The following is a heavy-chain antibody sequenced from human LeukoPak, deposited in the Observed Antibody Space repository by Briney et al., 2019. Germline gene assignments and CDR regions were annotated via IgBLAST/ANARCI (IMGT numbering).Heavy chain of an antibody. CDR3: AKQISSGYYYGYFDY. J-gene: IGHJ4*02. CDR1: GFTFSSYS. Sequence: GGSLRLSCAASGFTFSSYSMNWVRQAPGKGLEWVSAISGSGGSTYYADSVKGRFTISRDNSKNTLYLQMNSLRAEDTAVYYCAKQISSGYYYGYFDYWGQGTLVTVSS. CDR2: ISGSGGST. D-gene: IGHD3-22*01. V-gene: IGHV3-23*01.